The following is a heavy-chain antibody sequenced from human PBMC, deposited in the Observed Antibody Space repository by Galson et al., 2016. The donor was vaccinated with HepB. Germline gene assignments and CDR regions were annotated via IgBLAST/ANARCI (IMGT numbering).Heavy chain of an antibody. CDR3: ARDPWLDY. Sequence: SLRLSCAASGFTVSVHYMHWVRQAPGKGLEWVSVIYSGGSAYYADSVKGRFTISRDTSKNNTYLQMNSLRGEDTAVYYCARDPWLDYWGQGTLVTVSS. CDR1: GFTVSVHY. CDR2: IYSGGSA. J-gene: IGHJ4*02. D-gene: IGHD3-10*01. V-gene: IGHV3-53*01.